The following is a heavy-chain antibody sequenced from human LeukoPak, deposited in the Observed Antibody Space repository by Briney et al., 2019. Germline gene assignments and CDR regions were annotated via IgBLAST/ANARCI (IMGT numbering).Heavy chain of an antibody. Sequence: GGSLRLSCAASGFTLSTYNMNWVRQAPGKGLEWISYINADSSTIQYADSVRGRFTTSRDNAKNSLYLQMNSLRAEDTAVYYCVRDSSRGQSLGVIYWGQGSLVTVSS. CDR2: INADSSTI. V-gene: IGHV3-48*01. D-gene: IGHD2-15*01. J-gene: IGHJ4*02. CDR1: GFTLSTYN. CDR3: VRDSSRGQSLGVIY.